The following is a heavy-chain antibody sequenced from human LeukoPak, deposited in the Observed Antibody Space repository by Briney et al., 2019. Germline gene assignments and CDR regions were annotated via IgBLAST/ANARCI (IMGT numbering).Heavy chain of an antibody. CDR3: ASRYDILTGYPY. J-gene: IGHJ4*02. Sequence: PGGSLRLSCAASGFTFSSYAMNWVRQAPGKGLEWVSAISGSGGSTYYADSVKGRFTISRDNSKNTLYLQMNSLRAEDTAVYYCASRYDILTGYPYWGQGTLVTVSS. CDR1: GFTFSSYA. CDR2: ISGSGGST. D-gene: IGHD3-9*01. V-gene: IGHV3-23*01.